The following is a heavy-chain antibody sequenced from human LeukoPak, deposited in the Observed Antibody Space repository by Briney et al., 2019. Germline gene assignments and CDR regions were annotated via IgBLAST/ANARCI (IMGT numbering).Heavy chain of an antibody. CDR2: INPNSGGT. V-gene: IGHV1-2*02. CDR3: TRGATVDFDY. Sequence: ASVKVSCKASGYRFTGHYMHWVRQAPGQGLEWMGWINPNSGGTNYAQKFQGRVTMTRDTSISTAYMELSSLRFDDTAVYYCTRGATVDFDYWGQGTLVTVSS. J-gene: IGHJ4*02. D-gene: IGHD4-17*01. CDR1: GYRFTGHY.